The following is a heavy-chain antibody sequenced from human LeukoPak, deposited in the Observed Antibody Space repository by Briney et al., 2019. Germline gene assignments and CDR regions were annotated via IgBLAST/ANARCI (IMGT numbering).Heavy chain of an antibody. Sequence: PSETLSLTCTVSGGSITSGTFYWGWLRQPPGKGLQWLGSFYHRGGTYYNPSLKSRVTVSFDTFKNQFSLALTSVTATDTAVYYCARVMTGSIFDTWGQGTLVTVSS. CDR3: ARVMTGSIFDT. J-gene: IGHJ4*02. V-gene: IGHV4-39*01. CDR2: FYHRGGT. CDR1: GGSITSGTFY. D-gene: IGHD3-9*01.